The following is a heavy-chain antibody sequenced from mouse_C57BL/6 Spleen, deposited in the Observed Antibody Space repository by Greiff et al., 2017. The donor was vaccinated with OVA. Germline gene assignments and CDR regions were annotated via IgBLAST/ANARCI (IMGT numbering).Heavy chain of an antibody. CDR2: IRNKANGYTT. V-gene: IGHV7-3*01. CDR1: GFTFTDYY. D-gene: IGHD1-1*01. J-gene: IGHJ1*03. Sequence: EVKLLESGGGLVQPGGSLSLSCAASGFTFTDYYMSWVRQPPGKALEWLGFIRNKANGYTTEYSASVKGRFTISRDNSQSILYLQMNAPRAEDSATYYCARSGYYGSRYFDVWGTGTTVTVSS. CDR3: ARSGYYGSRYFDV.